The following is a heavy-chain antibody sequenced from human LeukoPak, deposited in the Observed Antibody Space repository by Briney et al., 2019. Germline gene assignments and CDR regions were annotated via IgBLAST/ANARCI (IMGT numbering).Heavy chain of an antibody. J-gene: IGHJ4*02. CDR1: GYTFTIYD. CDR2: MNPNSGNT. D-gene: IGHD6-6*01. CDR3: ARGSRAARVQYYFDY. V-gene: IGHV1-8*01. Sequence: ASVKVSFKASGYTFTIYDINWVRQAPGQGLEWMGWMNPNSGNTGYAQKFQGRVTMTRNTSISTAYMELSSLRSEDTAVYYCARGSRAARVQYYFDYWGQGTLVTVSS.